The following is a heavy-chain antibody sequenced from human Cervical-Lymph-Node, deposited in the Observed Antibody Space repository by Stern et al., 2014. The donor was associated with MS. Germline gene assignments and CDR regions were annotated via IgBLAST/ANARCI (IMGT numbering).Heavy chain of an antibody. CDR1: GGTFSSYA. J-gene: IGHJ5*02. D-gene: IGHD6-6*01. Sequence: DQLVESGAEVKKPGSSVKVSCKASGGTFSSYAISWVRQAPGHGLEWMGGIIPIFGTANYAQKFQGRVTITADESTSTAYMELSSLRSEDTAVYYCARVPYSSSSWGWFDPWGQGTLVTVSS. CDR3: ARVPYSSSSWGWFDP. CDR2: IIPIFGTA. V-gene: IGHV1-69*01.